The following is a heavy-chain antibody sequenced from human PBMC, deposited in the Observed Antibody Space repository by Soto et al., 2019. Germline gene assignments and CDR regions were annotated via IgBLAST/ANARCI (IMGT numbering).Heavy chain of an antibody. V-gene: IGHV5-51*04. CDR1: VYSFTRYY. D-gene: IGHD3-3*01. Sequence: GGTLRISCKFSVYSFTRYYILGVREMCGKGLEGMGVISSGDCDTRYSAAFQDQVTVSADEHISTAYLQWSSLKATDTAMYYCARVASRVVMPAYYYYYGMDVWGQGTTVTVSS. J-gene: IGHJ6*02. CDR3: ARVASRVVMPAYYYYYGMDV. CDR2: ISSGDCDT.